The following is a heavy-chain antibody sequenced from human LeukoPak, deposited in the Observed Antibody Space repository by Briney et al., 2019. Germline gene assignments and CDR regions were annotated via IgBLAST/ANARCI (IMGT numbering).Heavy chain of an antibody. J-gene: IGHJ4*02. Sequence: PGGSLRLSCAASGLTFSTYNMNWVRQPPGKGLEWVSSITSGGTYTYYADSVKGRFTTSRDNAKNSLSLQLSSVRAEYTAVYYCARGNCDILAATYKWTPDYWGQGILVTVSS. CDR3: ARGNCDILAATYKWTPDY. V-gene: IGHV3-21*06. CDR1: GLTFSTYN. CDR2: ITSGGTYT. D-gene: IGHD3-9*01.